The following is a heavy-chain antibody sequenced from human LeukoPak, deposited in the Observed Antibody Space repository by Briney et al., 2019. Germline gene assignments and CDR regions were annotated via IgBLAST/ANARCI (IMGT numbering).Heavy chain of an antibody. V-gene: IGHV4-59*01. CDR1: GGSISNYY. CDR3: ARGQKYTSGYRVTELGSRYSDY. CDR2: IFYSGRT. D-gene: IGHD5-18*01. Sequence: SETLSLTCTVSGGSISNYYWNWIRQHPGKGLEWIGYIFYSGRTNYNPSLKSRVTLSVDTSKNWFSLRLTSVTAADTAVYYCARGQKYTSGYRVTELGSRYSDYWGQGARVTVSP. J-gene: IGHJ4*02.